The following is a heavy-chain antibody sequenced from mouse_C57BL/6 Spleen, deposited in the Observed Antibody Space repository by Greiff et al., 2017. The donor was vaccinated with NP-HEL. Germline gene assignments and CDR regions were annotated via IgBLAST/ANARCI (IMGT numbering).Heavy chain of an antibody. Sequence: VQLQQSGPELVKPGASVKISCKASGYTFTDYYMNWVKQSHGKSLEWIGDINPNNGGTSYNQKFKGKATLTVDKSSSTAYMELRSLTSEDSAVYYCARSGAYYSNGFAYWGQGTLVTVSA. J-gene: IGHJ3*01. CDR1: GYTFTDYY. V-gene: IGHV1-26*01. CDR3: ARSGAYYSNGFAY. D-gene: IGHD2-5*01. CDR2: INPNNGGT.